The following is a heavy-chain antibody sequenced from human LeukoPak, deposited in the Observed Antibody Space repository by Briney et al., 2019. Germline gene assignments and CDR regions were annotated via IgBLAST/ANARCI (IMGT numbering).Heavy chain of an antibody. CDR2: IYSGGST. CDR3: ARDLSSWVPDAFDI. D-gene: IGHD6-13*01. J-gene: IGHJ3*02. V-gene: IGHV3-66*01. CDR1: GFTVSSNY. Sequence: GGSLRLSCTASGFTVSSNYMSWDRHAPGKGLEWVSVIYSGGSTYDADSVKCRFSISRDNSKNTLYLQMNSLRAEDTAVYYCARDLSSWVPDAFDIWGQGTMVTVSS.